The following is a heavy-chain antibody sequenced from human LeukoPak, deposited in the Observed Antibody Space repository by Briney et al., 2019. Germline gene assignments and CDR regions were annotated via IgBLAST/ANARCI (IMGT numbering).Heavy chain of an antibody. J-gene: IGHJ4*02. V-gene: IGHV3-15*01. CDR1: GFTFSNAW. CDR3: ARGGWAHVCIDY. CDR2: IKSKTDGGTT. D-gene: IGHD1-26*01. Sequence: GGSLRLSCAASGFTFSNAWMSWVRQAPGKGLEWVGRIKSKTDGGTTDYAAPVKGRFTISRDDSKNTLYLQMNSLKTEDTAVYYCARGGWAHVCIDYWGQGTLVTVSS.